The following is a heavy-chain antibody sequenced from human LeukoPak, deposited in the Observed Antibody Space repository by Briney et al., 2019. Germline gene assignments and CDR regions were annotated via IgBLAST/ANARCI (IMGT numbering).Heavy chain of an antibody. CDR1: GFTFSSYG. J-gene: IGHJ4*02. Sequence: GGSLRLSCAASGFTFSSYGMHWVRQAPGKGLEWVAFIRYDGSNKYYADSVKGRFTISRDNSKNTLYLQMNSLRAEDTAVYYCAKDRLTSGSYALDYWGQGTLVTVSS. V-gene: IGHV3-30*02. CDR2: IRYDGSNK. CDR3: AKDRLTSGSYALDY. D-gene: IGHD3-10*01.